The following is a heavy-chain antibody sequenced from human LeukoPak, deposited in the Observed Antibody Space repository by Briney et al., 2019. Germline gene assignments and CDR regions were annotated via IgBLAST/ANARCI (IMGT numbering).Heavy chain of an antibody. Sequence: RGESLKISCKGSGYSFTSYWIGWVRQMPGKGLEWMGIIYPGDSDTRYSPSFQGQVTISADKSISTAYLQWSSLKASDTAMYYCAGWSPTVTTGDFGMDVWGQGTTVTVSS. J-gene: IGHJ6*02. CDR1: GYSFTSYW. CDR3: AGWSPTVTTGDFGMDV. V-gene: IGHV5-51*01. D-gene: IGHD4-17*01. CDR2: IYPGDSDT.